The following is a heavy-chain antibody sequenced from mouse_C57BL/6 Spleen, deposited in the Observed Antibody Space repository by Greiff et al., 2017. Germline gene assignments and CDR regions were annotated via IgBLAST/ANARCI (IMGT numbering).Heavy chain of an antibody. D-gene: IGHD1-1*01. Sequence: QVQLQQSGPELVKPGASVKISCKASGYAFSSSWMNWVKQRPGTGLEWIGRIYPGDGDTNYNGKFKGKATLTADKSSSTAYMQLSSLTSEDSAVYFCARWDYYGSSYWYFDVWGTGTTVTVSS. J-gene: IGHJ1*03. CDR1: GYAFSSSW. CDR3: ARWDYYGSSYWYFDV. V-gene: IGHV1-82*01. CDR2: IYPGDGDT.